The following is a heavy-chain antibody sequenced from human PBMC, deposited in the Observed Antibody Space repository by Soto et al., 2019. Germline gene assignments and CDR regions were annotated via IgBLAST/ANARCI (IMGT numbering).Heavy chain of an antibody. CDR2: ISGSGGST. D-gene: IGHD3-22*01. Sequence: SGGSLRLSCAASGFTFSSYAMSWVRQAPGKGLEWVSAISGSGGSTYYADSVKGRFTISRDNSKNTLYLQMNCLRAEDTAVYYCAKGRYYYDSSGYYYWGQGTLVTVSS. CDR3: AKGRYYYDSSGYYY. V-gene: IGHV3-23*01. CDR1: GFTFSSYA. J-gene: IGHJ4*02.